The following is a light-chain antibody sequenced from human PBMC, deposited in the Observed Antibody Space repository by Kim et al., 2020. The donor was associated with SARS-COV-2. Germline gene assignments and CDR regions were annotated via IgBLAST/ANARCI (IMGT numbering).Light chain of an antibody. CDR2: GNS. J-gene: IGLJ1*01. CDR1: SSNIGAGYD. CDR3: QSYDSSLSGSGV. Sequence: VTISCTRSSSNIGAGYDVNWYQQLPGTAPKLLIYGNSNRPSGVPDRFSGSKSGTSASLAITGLQAEDEADYYCQSYDSSLSGSGVFGTGTKVTVL. V-gene: IGLV1-40*01.